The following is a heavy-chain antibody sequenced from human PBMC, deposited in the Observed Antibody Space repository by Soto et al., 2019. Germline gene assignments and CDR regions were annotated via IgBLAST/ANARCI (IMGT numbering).Heavy chain of an antibody. V-gene: IGHV3-30*18. CDR1: GFTLRTSG. CDR3: AKDSSAAFDY. Sequence: QVQLVESGGGVVQPGGSLRLSCVASGFTLRTSGMHWVRQAPSKGLEWVAVISHDGSNQFYAESVKGRFIISRDNSKNMLYLQMNSLRADDSAVYFCAKDSSAAFDYWGQGTVVTVSS. J-gene: IGHJ4*02. D-gene: IGHD6-25*01. CDR2: ISHDGSNQ.